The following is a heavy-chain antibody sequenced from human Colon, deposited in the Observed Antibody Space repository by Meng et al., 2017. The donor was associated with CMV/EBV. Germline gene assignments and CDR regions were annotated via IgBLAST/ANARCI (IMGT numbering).Heavy chain of an antibody. Sequence: QGQLQGSGPGPVKLSGTLSLTCTVAGGSISGHYWTWIRRPAGEGLQWLGRIYSNGRIDENYSLRSRVTISVDTSKNQLSLRLTSVTAADTAVYYCGRAGARGVPIDVWGRGTLVTVSS. D-gene: IGHD3-10*01. CDR2: IYSNGRI. V-gene: IGHV4-4*07. CDR1: GGSISGHY. J-gene: IGHJ1*01. CDR3: GRAGARGVPIDV.